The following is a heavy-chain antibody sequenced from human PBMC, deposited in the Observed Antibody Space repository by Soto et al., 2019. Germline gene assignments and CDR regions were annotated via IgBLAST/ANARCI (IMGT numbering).Heavy chain of an antibody. CDR1: GFTYGSYA. V-gene: IGHV3-23*01. CDR2: IDKTGVST. CDR3: AKGGYTFGFPFDS. D-gene: IGHD5-18*01. J-gene: IGHJ4*02. Sequence: GGSLRLSCAASGFTYGSYAMSWVRQAPGKGLEWVSTIDKTGVSTYYADSVKGRFTISRDNSKQTLYLQMISLRAEDTAVYYCAKGGYTFGFPFDSWGQGTLVTVSS.